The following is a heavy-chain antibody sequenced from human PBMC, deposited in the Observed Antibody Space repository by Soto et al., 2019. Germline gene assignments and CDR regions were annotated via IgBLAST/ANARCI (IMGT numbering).Heavy chain of an antibody. CDR2: ISASGGST. D-gene: IGHD5-12*01. Sequence: EVQLLDSGGGLVQPGGSLRLSCAASGFTFSNYVMNWVRQAPGKGLDWVSAISASGGSTYYADSVKGRFTISRDNSKNTLYLQMSSLRAEDTAVYYCAKGPIGSGYDLDYLGQGTLVTVSS. J-gene: IGHJ4*02. V-gene: IGHV3-23*01. CDR3: AKGPIGSGYDLDY. CDR1: GFTFSNYV.